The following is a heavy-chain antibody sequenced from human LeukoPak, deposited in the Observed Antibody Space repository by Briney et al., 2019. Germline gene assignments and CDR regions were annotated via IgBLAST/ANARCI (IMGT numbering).Heavy chain of an antibody. D-gene: IGHD3-16*01. CDR2: IYTSGST. CDR1: GGSISSYY. V-gene: IGHV4-4*07. J-gene: IGHJ6*03. Sequence: SETLSLTCTVSGGSISSYYWSWIRQPAGKGLEWIGRIYTSGSTNYNPSLKSRVTISLDTSKNQFSLKLSSVTAADTAVYYCARDGAHKNHYYSYYYMDVWGKGTTVTVSS. CDR3: ARDGAHKNHYYSYYYMDV.